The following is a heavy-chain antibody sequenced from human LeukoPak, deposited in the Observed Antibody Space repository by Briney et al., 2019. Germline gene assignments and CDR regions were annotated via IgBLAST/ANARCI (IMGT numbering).Heavy chain of an antibody. CDR2: ISSSSSYI. D-gene: IGHD2-15*01. V-gene: IGHV3-21*01. CDR3: ARAVVVVVATAYYYYGMDV. Sequence: GGSLRLSCAASGFTFSSYSMNWVRQAPGRGLEWVSSISSSSSYIYYADSVKGRFTISRDNAKNSLYLQMNSLRAEDTAVYYCARAVVVVVATAYYYYGMDVWGQGTTVTVSS. J-gene: IGHJ6*02. CDR1: GFTFSSYS.